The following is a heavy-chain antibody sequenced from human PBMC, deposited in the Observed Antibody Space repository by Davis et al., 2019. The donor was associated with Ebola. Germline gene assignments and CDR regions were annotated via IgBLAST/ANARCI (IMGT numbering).Heavy chain of an antibody. CDR2: INPNSGRT. J-gene: IGHJ6*04. Sequence: ASVKVSCKASGYTFTGYYMHWVRQAPGQGLEWMGRINPNSGRTNYAQRFQGRVTMTRDTSLSTAYMELRRLRSDDTAVYYCARAKVPRRGIDKPMDVWGKGTTVTVSS. CDR3: ARAKVPRRGIDKPMDV. CDR1: GYTFTGYY. V-gene: IGHV1-2*06. D-gene: IGHD3-16*01.